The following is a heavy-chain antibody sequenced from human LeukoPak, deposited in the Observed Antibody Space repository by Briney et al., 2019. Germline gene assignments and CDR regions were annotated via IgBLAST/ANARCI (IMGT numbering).Heavy chain of an antibody. CDR1: GFTFFSYG. CDR2: ISYDGSNK. CDR3: AKGPVSGSRSPLDY. D-gene: IGHD1-26*01. J-gene: IGHJ4*02. V-gene: IGHV3-30*18. Sequence: GGSLRLSCAASGFTFFSYGMHWVRQAPGKGLEWVAGISYDGSNKYYVDSVKGRFTISRDNSKNTLYLEMISLRIEDTAVYYCAKGPVSGSRSPLDYWGQGTLVTVSS.